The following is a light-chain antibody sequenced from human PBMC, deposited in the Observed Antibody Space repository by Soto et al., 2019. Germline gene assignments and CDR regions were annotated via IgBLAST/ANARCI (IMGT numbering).Light chain of an antibody. CDR2: AAS. V-gene: IGKV1-39*01. J-gene: IGKJ1*01. Sequence: DIQMTQSPSSLSASVGDRVTITCRSSQSISSYLNLYQQKPGKAPKLLIYAASSLQSGVPSRFSGSESGTDFTLTISSLQPEDFATYHCQQSYSTPPWTFGQGTKVEIK. CDR1: QSISSY. CDR3: QQSYSTPPWT.